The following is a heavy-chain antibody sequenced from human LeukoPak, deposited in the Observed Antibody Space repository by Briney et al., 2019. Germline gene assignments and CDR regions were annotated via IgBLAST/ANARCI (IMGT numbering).Heavy chain of an antibody. V-gene: IGHV3-7*01. J-gene: IGHJ4*02. CDR2: IKQDGSDK. CDR1: GFTFHTYW. Sequence: PGGSLRLSCAASGFTFHTYWMTWVRQAPGKGLEWVANIKQDGSDKYYADSVKGRFAISRDNAKNSLYLQMNTLTVEDTAIYYCARDHMSGYYGYWGQGTLVTVSP. CDR3: ARDHMSGYYGY.